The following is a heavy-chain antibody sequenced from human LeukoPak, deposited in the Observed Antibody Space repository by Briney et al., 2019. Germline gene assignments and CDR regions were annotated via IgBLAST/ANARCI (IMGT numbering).Heavy chain of an antibody. D-gene: IGHD6-19*01. CDR3: ARRGGSRGWGAFDI. CDR2: ITGTADKT. J-gene: IGHJ3*02. CDR1: GFNFNNAW. Sequence: PGGSLRLSCTTSGFNFNNAWMNWVRQAPGKGLEWVSSITGTADKTYDADSVKGRFTISRDNSKNTLSLQMSSLRVEDTAIYYCARRGGSRGWGAFDIWGQGTIVTVSS. V-gene: IGHV3-23*01.